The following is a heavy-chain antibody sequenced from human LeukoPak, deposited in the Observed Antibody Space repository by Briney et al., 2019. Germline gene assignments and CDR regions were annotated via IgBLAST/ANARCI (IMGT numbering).Heavy chain of an antibody. Sequence: GGSLRLSCAASGFTFSDYYMSWIRQAPGKGLEWVSYISSSGSIIYYADSVKGRFTISRDNAKNSVYLQMNSLRDEDTAVYFCARLLATWDYYYMDVWGKGTTVTVSS. D-gene: IGHD3-3*02. V-gene: IGHV3-11*04. J-gene: IGHJ6*03. CDR1: GFTFSDYY. CDR2: ISSSGSII. CDR3: ARLLATWDYYYMDV.